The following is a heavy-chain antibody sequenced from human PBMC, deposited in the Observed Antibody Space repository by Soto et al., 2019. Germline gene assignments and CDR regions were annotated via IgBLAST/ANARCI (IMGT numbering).Heavy chain of an antibody. Sequence: EVQLVESGGGLVQPGGSLRLSCAASGFTFSSYWMHWVRQAPGKGLVWVSRIKSDGSNINYADSVKGRFTISRDNAKNMPYLQMNSLRAEDTAIYYCARGGFSGSGSFIQGDYWGQGTLVTVSS. CDR3: ARGGFSGSGSFIQGDY. D-gene: IGHD3-10*01. CDR2: IKSDGSNI. J-gene: IGHJ4*02. V-gene: IGHV3-74*01. CDR1: GFTFSSYW.